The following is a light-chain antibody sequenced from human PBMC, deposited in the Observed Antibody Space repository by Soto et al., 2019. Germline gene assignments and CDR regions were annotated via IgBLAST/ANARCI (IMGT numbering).Light chain of an antibody. V-gene: IGKV1-6*01. CDR1: QGIRSA. CDR3: QQYAASRT. CDR2: AAS. Sequence: AIQVTQSPSSLSASVGDRVTITCRTSQGIRSALGWYQQKPGKVPKLLIYAASTLQSGVPSRFSGSGSGRDFTLTISSLQPEDFATYYCQQYAASRTFGQGTKVAI. J-gene: IGKJ1*01.